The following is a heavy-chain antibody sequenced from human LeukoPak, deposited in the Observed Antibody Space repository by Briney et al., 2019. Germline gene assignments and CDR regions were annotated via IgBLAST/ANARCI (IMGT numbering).Heavy chain of an antibody. J-gene: IGHJ4*02. CDR2: ISAYSGNT. D-gene: IGHD5-12*01. V-gene: IGHV1-18*01. Sequence: ASVTVSCKASGYTFTSYGISWVRQAPGQGLEWMGWISAYSGNTNYAQKLQGRVTMTTDTSTSTAYMELRSLRSDDTAVYYCARVLNRRGGYAPKDWGQGTLVTVSS. CDR3: ARVLNRRGGYAPKD. CDR1: GYTFTSYG.